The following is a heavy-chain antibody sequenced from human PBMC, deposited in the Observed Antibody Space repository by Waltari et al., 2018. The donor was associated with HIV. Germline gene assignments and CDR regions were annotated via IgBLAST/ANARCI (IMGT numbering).Heavy chain of an antibody. CDR3: ARGGYCSSAGCYASRYYFIMDV. CDR1: GFTFSSYW. D-gene: IGHD2-2*01. Sequence: EVQLVESGGGLIQPGGSLRLSCAASGFTFSSYWMHWVRQAPGKGLVDVSRITSDGRSPTYADSVRGRFTISRDNAKNTLYLQMNSLGAEDTAEYFCARGGYCSSAGCYASRYYFIMDVWGQGTTVTVSS. CDR2: ITSDGRSP. V-gene: IGHV3-74*01. J-gene: IGHJ6*02.